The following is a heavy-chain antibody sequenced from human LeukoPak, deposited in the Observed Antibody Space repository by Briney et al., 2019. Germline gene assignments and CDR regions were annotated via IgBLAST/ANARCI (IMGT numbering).Heavy chain of an antibody. J-gene: IGHJ4*02. Sequence: SETLSLTCAVYGGSFSGYYWSWIRQPPGKGLEWIGEINHSGSTNYNPSLKSRVTISVDTSKNQFSLKLSSVTAADTAVYYCARGWIQLWSHVFDYWGQGTLVTVSS. CDR2: INHSGST. D-gene: IGHD5-18*01. V-gene: IGHV4-34*01. CDR3: ARGWIQLWSHVFDY. CDR1: GGSFSGYY.